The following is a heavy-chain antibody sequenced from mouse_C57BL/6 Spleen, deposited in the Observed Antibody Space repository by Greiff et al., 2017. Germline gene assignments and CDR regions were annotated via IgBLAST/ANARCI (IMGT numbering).Heavy chain of an antibody. V-gene: IGHV3-1*01. CDR2: ISYSGST. D-gene: IGHD4-1*01. CDR1: GYSITSGYD. Sequence: VQLKESGPGMVKPSQSLSLTCTVTGYSITSGYDWHWIRHFPGNKLEWMGYISYSGSTNYNPSLKSRISITHHTSKNHFFLKLNSVTTEDTATYYCAREWDDAMDYWGQGTSVTVSS. J-gene: IGHJ4*01. CDR3: AREWDDAMDY.